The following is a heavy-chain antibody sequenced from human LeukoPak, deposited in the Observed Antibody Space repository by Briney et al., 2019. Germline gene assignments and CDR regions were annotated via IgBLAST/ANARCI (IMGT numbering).Heavy chain of an antibody. V-gene: IGHV4-34*01. D-gene: IGHD3-22*01. J-gene: IGHJ3*02. CDR2: INHSGST. CDR3: ARHQYYYDSSNDAFDI. Sequence: SETLSLACAVYGGSFSGYYWSWIRQPPGKGLEWIGEINHSGSTNYNPSLKSRVTISVDTSKNQFSLKLCSVTAADTAVCYCARHQYYYDSSNDAFDIWGQGTMVTVSS. CDR1: GGSFSGYY.